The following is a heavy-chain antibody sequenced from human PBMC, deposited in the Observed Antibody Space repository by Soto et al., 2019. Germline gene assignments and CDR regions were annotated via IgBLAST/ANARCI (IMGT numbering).Heavy chain of an antibody. CDR3: ARGEASMANPEAGYFDY. Sequence: QVQLVQSGAEVKKPGASVKVSCKASGYTFTSYYMHWVRQAPGQGLEWMGIINPSGGSTSYAQKFQGRVTMTRDTSTSTVYMELSSLRSEDTAVYYCARGEASMANPEAGYFDYWGQGTLVTVSS. V-gene: IGHV1-46*01. J-gene: IGHJ4*02. CDR2: INPSGGST. D-gene: IGHD5-12*01. CDR1: GYTFTSYY.